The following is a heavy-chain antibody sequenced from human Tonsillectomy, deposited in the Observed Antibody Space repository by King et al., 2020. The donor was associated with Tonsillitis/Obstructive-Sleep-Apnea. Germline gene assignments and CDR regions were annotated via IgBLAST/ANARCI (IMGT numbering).Heavy chain of an antibody. CDR3: AKDRDFGDNDY. D-gene: IGHD4-17*01. CDR2: ISGSGGTT. V-gene: IGHV3-23*04. CDR1: AFTFSNYA. J-gene: IGHJ4*02. Sequence: VQLVESGGGLVQPGGSLRLSCAASAFTFSNYAMTWVRQAPGKGLEWGSTISGSGGTTYYADSVKGRFAISSDNSKNTLYLQMNSLRADDTAVYYCAKDRDFGDNDYWGQGTLVTVSS.